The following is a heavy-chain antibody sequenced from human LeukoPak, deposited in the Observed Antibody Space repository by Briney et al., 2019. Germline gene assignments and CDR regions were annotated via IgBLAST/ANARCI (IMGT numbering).Heavy chain of an antibody. D-gene: IGHD3-10*01. V-gene: IGHV4-34*01. CDR3: ARGRLWFGSWHN. CDR1: GGSFSGYY. CDR2: INHSGST. J-gene: IGHJ4*01. Sequence: SETLSLTCAVYGGSFSGYYWSWIRQPPGKGLEWIGEINHSGSTNYNPSLKSRVTVSVDTSKNQFSLKLSSVTAADTAVYYCARGRLWFGSWHNWGQEPWSPSPQ.